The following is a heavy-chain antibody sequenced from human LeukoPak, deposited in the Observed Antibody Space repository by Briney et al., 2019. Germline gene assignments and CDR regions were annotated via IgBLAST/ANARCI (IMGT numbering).Heavy chain of an antibody. CDR2: IYNSGST. J-gene: IGHJ3*02. CDR1: GGSISSGGYY. D-gene: IGHD6-13*01. V-gene: IGHV4-31*03. Sequence: SETLSLTCTVSGGSISSGGYYWSWIRQHPGKGLEWIGYIYNSGSTYYNPSLKSRVTISVDTSKNQFSLKLSSVTAADTAVYYCAMFSSSWINAFDIWGQGTMVAVSS. CDR3: AMFSSSWINAFDI.